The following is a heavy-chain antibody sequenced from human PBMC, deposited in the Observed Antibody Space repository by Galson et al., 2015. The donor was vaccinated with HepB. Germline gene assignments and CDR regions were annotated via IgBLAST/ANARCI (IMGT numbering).Heavy chain of an antibody. CDR1: GFTFSSYA. CDR2: ISYDGSNK. D-gene: IGHD1-1*01. CDR3: AREQTGPAFDI. V-gene: IGHV3-30*04. J-gene: IGHJ3*02. Sequence: SLRLSCAASGFTFSSYAMHWVRQAPGKGLEWVAVISYDGSNKHYADSVKGRFTISRDNSKNTLYLQMNSLRAEDTAVYYCAREQTGPAFDIWGQGTMVTVSS.